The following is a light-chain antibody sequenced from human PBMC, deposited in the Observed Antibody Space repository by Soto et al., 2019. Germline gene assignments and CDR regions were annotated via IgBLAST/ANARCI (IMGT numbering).Light chain of an antibody. Sequence: DIQMTQSPSTLSASVGDRVTITCRASQSISSWLGWYQQKPGKAPKLLIYDASYLERGVPSRFSGSGSGTEFTLTISSLQPDDLATYYCQQYNSFWTFGQGTKVEI. J-gene: IGKJ1*01. V-gene: IGKV1-5*01. CDR1: QSISSW. CDR3: QQYNSFWT. CDR2: DAS.